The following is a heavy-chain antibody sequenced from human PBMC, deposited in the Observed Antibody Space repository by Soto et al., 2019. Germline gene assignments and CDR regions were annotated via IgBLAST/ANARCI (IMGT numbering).Heavy chain of an antibody. CDR1: GYTFTTYG. CDR2: ISGHNGKT. D-gene: IGHD1-1*01. CDR3: ARERPLEDSPLAEAFDV. J-gene: IGHJ3*01. V-gene: IGHV1-18*01. Sequence: QVHLVQSGAEVKKPGASVKVSCNSSGYTFTTYGVAWVRQVHGQGLEWMGWISGHNGKTFYAQSFQDRVTMTTDTSTSTAYMELRSLRSDDTAVYFCARERPLEDSPLAEAFDVWGQGTRVTVSS.